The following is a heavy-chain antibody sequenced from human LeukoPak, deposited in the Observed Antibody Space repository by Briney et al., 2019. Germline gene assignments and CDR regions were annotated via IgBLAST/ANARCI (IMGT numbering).Heavy chain of an antibody. V-gene: IGHV3-30*02. CDR3: AKGARGTYCSSTSCYLLY. CDR1: GFTFSSYG. Sequence: GGSLRLSCAASGFTFSSYGMHWVRQAPGKGLEWVAFIRYDGSNKYYADSVKGRFTISRDNSKNTLYLQMNSLRAEDTAVYYCAKGARGTYCSSTSCYLLYWGQGTLVTVSS. J-gene: IGHJ4*02. CDR2: IRYDGSNK. D-gene: IGHD2-2*01.